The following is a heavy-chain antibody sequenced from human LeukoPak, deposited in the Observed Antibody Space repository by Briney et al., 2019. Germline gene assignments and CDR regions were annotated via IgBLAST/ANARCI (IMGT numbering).Heavy chain of an antibody. V-gene: IGHV3-15*01. D-gene: IGHD3-22*01. CDR3: AKEQKYYDSSGYYI. CDR2: IKSKTDGGTT. J-gene: IGHJ4*02. Sequence: GGSLRLSCAASGFTFSNAWMSWVRQAPGKGLEWVGRIKSKTDGGTTDYTVSVKGRFTISRDDSNNTLYLQMNSLKTEDTAVYYCAKEQKYYDSSGYYIWGQGTLVTVSS. CDR1: GFTFSNAW.